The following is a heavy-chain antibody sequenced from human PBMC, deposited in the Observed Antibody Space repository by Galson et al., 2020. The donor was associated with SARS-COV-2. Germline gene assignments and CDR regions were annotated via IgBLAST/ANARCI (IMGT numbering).Heavy chain of an antibody. CDR2: IIPQFGTT. J-gene: IGHJ4*01. V-gene: IGHV1-69*05. CDR1: GDTFNTYA. CDR3: ATDLRGGYFDY. D-gene: IGHD6-13*01. Sequence: ASVKVSCQGSGDTFNTYAITWVRQAPGQGLEWMGSIIPQFGTTNYALKFQGRVTITTDESTSTAYMELSSLTSEDTAVYYCATDLRGGYFDYWGQGALVTVSS.